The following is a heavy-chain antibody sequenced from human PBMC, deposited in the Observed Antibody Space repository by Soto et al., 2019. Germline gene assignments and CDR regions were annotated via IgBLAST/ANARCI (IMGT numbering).Heavy chain of an antibody. CDR3: VRRLESFYDLYPGSAAFDI. J-gene: IGHJ3*02. Sequence: PSETLSLTFTVSGGSISTSRYYWGWIRQPHGTGLEWIGSVFYSGTTFYHPSLQSRVTISVDRSKNRFSLNLRSVTAADTAMYYCVRRLESFYDLYPGSAAFDIWGQGKMVTVSS. CDR1: GGSISTSRYY. CDR2: VFYSGTT. V-gene: IGHV4-39*01. D-gene: IGHD3-10*01.